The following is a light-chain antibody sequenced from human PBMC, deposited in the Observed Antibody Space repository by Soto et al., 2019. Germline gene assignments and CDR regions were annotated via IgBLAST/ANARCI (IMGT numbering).Light chain of an antibody. Sequence: QSALTQPASVSGSPGQSITISCTGTSSDVGGYNYVSWYQQHPGKAPKLMIYDVSNRPSGVSNRFSASKSGNTASLTISGVQAEDEADYYCSSYTSSSALYVFGTGTKLTVL. CDR1: SSDVGGYNY. CDR2: DVS. CDR3: SSYTSSSALYV. J-gene: IGLJ1*01. V-gene: IGLV2-14*01.